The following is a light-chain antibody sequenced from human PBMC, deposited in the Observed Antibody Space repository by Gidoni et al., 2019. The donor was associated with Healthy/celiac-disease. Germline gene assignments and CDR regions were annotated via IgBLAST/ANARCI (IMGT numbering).Light chain of an antibody. CDR1: QSVSSY. V-gene: IGKV3-15*01. J-gene: IGKJ2*01. Sequence: ELVLMHTPATLSVSRGARATLPCRSSQSVSSYLDWYQQKPGQAPRLLIYGASTRATGIPARFSGSGSGAEFTLTISRLQSEDFAVYYCQEYYNWPPYTFGQGTKLEI. CDR2: GAS. CDR3: QEYYNWPPYT.